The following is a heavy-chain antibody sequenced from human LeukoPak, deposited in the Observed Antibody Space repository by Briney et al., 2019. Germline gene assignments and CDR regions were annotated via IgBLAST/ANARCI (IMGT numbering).Heavy chain of an antibody. D-gene: IGHD6-19*01. V-gene: IGHV3-33*01. J-gene: IGHJ3*01. CDR3: ARDRGSGDSFDL. Sequence: GGSLRLSCAASGFTFSTYGMHWVRQAPGKGLEWVGVIWLDGSNQYYVDSVRGRFSISRDNSKNTLYLQMNTLRAEDTGVYYCARDRGSGDSFDLWGQGAMVTVSS. CDR2: IWLDGSNQ. CDR1: GFTFSTYG.